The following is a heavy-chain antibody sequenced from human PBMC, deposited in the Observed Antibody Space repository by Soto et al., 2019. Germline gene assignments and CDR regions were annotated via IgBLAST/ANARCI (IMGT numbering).Heavy chain of an antibody. CDR3: ARAVPYYDFWSGYYIY. J-gene: IGHJ4*02. V-gene: IGHV1-8*01. D-gene: IGHD3-3*01. Sequence: GASVKVSCKASGYAFTSYDINWVRHATGQGLEWMGWMNPNSGNTGYAQKFQGRVTMTRNTSISTAYMELSSLRSEDTAVYYCARAVPYYDFWSGYYIYWGQGTLVTVSS. CDR1: GYAFTSYD. CDR2: MNPNSGNT.